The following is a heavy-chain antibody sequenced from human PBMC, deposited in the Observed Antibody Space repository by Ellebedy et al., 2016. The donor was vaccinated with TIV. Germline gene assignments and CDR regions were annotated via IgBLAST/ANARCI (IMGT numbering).Heavy chain of an antibody. CDR1: GFTLSNYA. CDR2: IWRDGSYT. J-gene: IGHJ4*02. CDR3: VRDGYYVLDY. V-gene: IGHV3-33*01. D-gene: IGHD3-10*02. Sequence: GGSLRLXXAASGFTLSNYAMHWVRQAPGKGLEWVAIIWRDGSYTYNEDAVKGRFNISRDNAKNTLYLQMNTLRAEDTAVYYCVRDGYYVLDYWGQGTLATVSS.